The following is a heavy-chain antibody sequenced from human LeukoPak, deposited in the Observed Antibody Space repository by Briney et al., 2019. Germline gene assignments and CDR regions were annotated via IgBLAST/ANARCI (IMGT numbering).Heavy chain of an antibody. CDR1: GFTFSSYA. CDR2: ISGSGGST. J-gene: IGHJ4*02. V-gene: IGHV3-23*01. CDR3: ANRPGGPSFGQHNYFDY. Sequence: GGSLRLSCAASGFTFSSYAMSWVRQAPGKGLEWVSAISGSGGSTYYADSVKGRFTISRDNSKNTLYLQMNSLRAEDTAVYYLANRPGGPSFGQHNYFDYWGQGTLVTVPS. D-gene: IGHD3-10*01.